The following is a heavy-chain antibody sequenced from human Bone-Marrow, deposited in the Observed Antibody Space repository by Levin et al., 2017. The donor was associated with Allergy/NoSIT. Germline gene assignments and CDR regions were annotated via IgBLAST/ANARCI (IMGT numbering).Heavy chain of an antibody. J-gene: IGHJ4*02. CDR3: AGGWSYSYGSNPGSLDY. CDR1: GGSMNDFY. D-gene: IGHD3-16*02. CDR2: IFHTGYT. V-gene: IGHV4-59*01. Sequence: TSETLSLTCTVSGGSMNDFYWSWIRQSPGKGLEWIGYIFHTGYTNYNASLRSRVTISLDASNNRFSLTLQSITAADTAMYYCAGGWSYSYGSNPGSLDYWGQGTLVTVSS.